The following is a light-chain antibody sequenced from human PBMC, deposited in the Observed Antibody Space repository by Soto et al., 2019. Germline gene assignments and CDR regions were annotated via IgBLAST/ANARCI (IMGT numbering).Light chain of an antibody. V-gene: IGLV1-47*01. CDR1: TSNIGSEF. CDR3: AAWDDSLSGWV. Sequence: QLVLTQPPSASGTPGQRVTISCSGGTSNIGSEFVYWYQQLPGTAPKLLIYRDNQRPSGVPDRFSGSKSGTSASLAISGLRSEDEADYYCAAWDDSLSGWVFGGGTKLTVL. CDR2: RDN. J-gene: IGLJ3*02.